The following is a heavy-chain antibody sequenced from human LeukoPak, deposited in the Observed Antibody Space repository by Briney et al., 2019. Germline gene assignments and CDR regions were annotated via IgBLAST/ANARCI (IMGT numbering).Heavy chain of an antibody. Sequence: PGGSLRLSCAASGFTVSSTYMSWVRQAPGKGLEWVSIIYSAGSTYYADSVKGRFTISRDNSKNTLYLQMNSLRAEDTAVYYCAKGHCTNGICWLDWGQGTLVTVS. CDR2: IYSAGST. D-gene: IGHD2-8*01. V-gene: IGHV3-53*01. CDR1: GFTVSSTY. CDR3: AKGHCTNGICWLD. J-gene: IGHJ4*02.